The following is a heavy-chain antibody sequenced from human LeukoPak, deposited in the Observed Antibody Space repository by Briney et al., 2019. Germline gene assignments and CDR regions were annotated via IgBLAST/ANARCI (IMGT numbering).Heavy chain of an antibody. CDR2: ISAYNGNT. CDR1: GYTFTSYG. Sequence: DSVKVSCKASGYTFTSYGISWVRQTPGQGLEWMGWISAYNGNTNYAQKLQGRVTMTTDTSTSTAYMELRSLRSDDTAVYYCASSPYGDQFSWGQGTLVTVSS. CDR3: ASSPYGDQFS. D-gene: IGHD4-17*01. J-gene: IGHJ4*02. V-gene: IGHV1-18*04.